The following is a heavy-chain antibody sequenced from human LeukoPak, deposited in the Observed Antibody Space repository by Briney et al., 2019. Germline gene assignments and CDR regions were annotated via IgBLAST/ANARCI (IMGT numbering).Heavy chain of an antibody. Sequence: SETPSLTRTVSGGSISGYSWTWIRQPPGKGLEWIGYMYYSGSTKYNPSLKSRVTISVDTSKNQFSLKLSSATAADTAVYYCARLDSSGCLSVWGQGTLVTVSS. CDR3: ARLDSSGCLSV. CDR1: GGSISGYS. CDR2: MYYSGST. V-gene: IGHV4-59*08. D-gene: IGHD6-19*01. J-gene: IGHJ1*01.